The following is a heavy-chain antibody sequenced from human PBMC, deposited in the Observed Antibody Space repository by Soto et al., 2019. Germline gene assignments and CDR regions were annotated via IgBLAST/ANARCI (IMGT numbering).Heavy chain of an antibody. V-gene: IGHV4-34*01. CDR1: GGSFSGYY. J-gene: IGHJ4*02. Sequence: SETLSLTCAVYGGSFSGYYWTWIRQPPGTGLEWIATVHYSGSTYYTPSLKNRVTISADTSKNQFSLRLNSVTAADTAVYYCARQHYYDSSGYYTWNWGQGTLVTVSS. D-gene: IGHD3-22*01. CDR2: VHYSGST. CDR3: ARQHYYDSSGYYTWN.